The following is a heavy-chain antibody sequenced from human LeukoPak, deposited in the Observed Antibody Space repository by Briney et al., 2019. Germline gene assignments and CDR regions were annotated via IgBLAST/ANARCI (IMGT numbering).Heavy chain of an antibody. CDR3: ATHPEWELLSKTLNYFQH. CDR1: GFTFSKYT. V-gene: IGHV3-23*01. J-gene: IGHJ1*01. D-gene: IGHD1-26*01. Sequence: AGGSLRLSCVASGFTFSKYTLSWIRQPPGKGLEWVAGIYGGGSGTTFYAESVRGRFTISRDNSRTTLYLQMNSLRDEDTAVYYCATHPEWELLSKTLNYFQHWGQGTLVTVSS. CDR2: IYGGGSGTT.